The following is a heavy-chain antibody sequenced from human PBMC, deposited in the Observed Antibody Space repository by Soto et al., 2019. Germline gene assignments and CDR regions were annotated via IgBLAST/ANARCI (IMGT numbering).Heavy chain of an antibody. Sequence: ASVKVSCKVSGYTLTELSMHWVRQAPGKGLEWMGGFDPEDGETIYAQKFQGRVTMTEDTSTDTAYMELSSLRSEDTAVYYCATEAYYYDSSGYSRFDYWGQGTLVTVSS. CDR3: ATEAYYYDSSGYSRFDY. D-gene: IGHD3-22*01. J-gene: IGHJ4*02. V-gene: IGHV1-24*01. CDR2: FDPEDGET. CDR1: GYTLTELS.